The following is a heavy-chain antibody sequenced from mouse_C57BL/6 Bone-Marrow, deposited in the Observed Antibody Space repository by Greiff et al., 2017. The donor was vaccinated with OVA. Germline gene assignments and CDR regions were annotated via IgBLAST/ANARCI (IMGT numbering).Heavy chain of an antibody. D-gene: IGHD1-1*01. CDR1: GYTFTGYG. CDR2: IYPRSGNT. CDR3: AKGAYYGRGGNFDY. Sequence: QVQLKESGAELARPGASVKLSCKASGYTFTGYGISWVKQRTGQGLEWIGEIYPRSGNTYYNEKFKGKATLTADKSSSTAYMELRSLTSEDSAVYFCAKGAYYGRGGNFDYWGQGTTLTVSS. V-gene: IGHV1-81*01. J-gene: IGHJ2*01.